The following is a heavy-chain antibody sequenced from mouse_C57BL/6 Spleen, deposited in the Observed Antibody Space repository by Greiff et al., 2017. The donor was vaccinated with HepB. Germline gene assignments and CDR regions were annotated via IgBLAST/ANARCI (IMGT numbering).Heavy chain of an antibody. D-gene: IGHD1-1*01. J-gene: IGHJ2*01. CDR1: GYTFTSYW. V-gene: IGHV1-64*01. CDR3: ARTTVVATDYFDY. Sequence: QFQLQQPGAELVKPGASVKLSCKASGYTFTSYWMHWVKQRPGQGLEWIGMIHPNSGSTNYNEKFKSKATLTVDKSSSTAYMQLSSLTSEDSAVYYCARTTVVATDYFDYWGQGTTLTVSS. CDR2: IHPNSGST.